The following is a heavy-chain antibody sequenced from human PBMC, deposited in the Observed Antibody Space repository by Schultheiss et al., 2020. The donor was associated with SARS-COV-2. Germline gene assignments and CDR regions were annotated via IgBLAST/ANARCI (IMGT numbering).Heavy chain of an antibody. Sequence: SETLSLTCAVYGGSFSGYYWSWIRQPPGKGLEWIGEINHSRSTNYNPSLKSRVTISVDTSKNQFSLKLSSVTAADTAVYYCARSSQYYYDSSGYYVFDYWGQGTLVTVSS. D-gene: IGHD3-22*01. CDR2: INHSRST. CDR1: GGSFSGYY. CDR3: ARSSQYYYDSSGYYVFDY. V-gene: IGHV4-34*01. J-gene: IGHJ4*02.